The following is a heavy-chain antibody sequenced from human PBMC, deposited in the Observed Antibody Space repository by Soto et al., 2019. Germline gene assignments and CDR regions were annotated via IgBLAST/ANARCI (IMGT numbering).Heavy chain of an antibody. D-gene: IGHD2-15*01. CDR1: GGSISSSNW. CDR3: ARDQRRDCSGGSCYHYYYYGMDV. J-gene: IGHJ6*02. Sequence: QVQLQESGPGLVKPSGTLSLTCAVSGGSISSSNWWSWVRQPPGKGLEWIGEIYHSGSTNYNPSLKSRVTISVDKSKNQFSLKLSSVTAADTAVYYCARDQRRDCSGGSCYHYYYYGMDVWGQGTTVTVSS. CDR2: IYHSGST. V-gene: IGHV4-4*02.